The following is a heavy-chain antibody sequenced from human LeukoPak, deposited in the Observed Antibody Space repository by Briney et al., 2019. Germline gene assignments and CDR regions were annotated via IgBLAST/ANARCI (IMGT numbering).Heavy chain of an antibody. Sequence: PSETLSLTCTVSGGSISSSSYYWGWIRQPPGKGLEWIGSIYYSGSTYYNPSLKSRVTISVDTSKNQFSLKLSSVTAADTAVYYCARRYYYGSGSYYNHFDYWGQGTLVTVSS. CDR3: ARRYYYGSGSYYNHFDY. V-gene: IGHV4-39*01. D-gene: IGHD3-10*01. CDR1: GGSISSSSYY. CDR2: IYYSGST. J-gene: IGHJ4*02.